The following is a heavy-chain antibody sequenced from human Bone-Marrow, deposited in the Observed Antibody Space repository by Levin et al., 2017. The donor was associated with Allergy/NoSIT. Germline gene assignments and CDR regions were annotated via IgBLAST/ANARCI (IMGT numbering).Heavy chain of an antibody. Sequence: PGGSLRLSCAASGFTFSSYWMHWVRQAPGKGLVWVSRIKSDGSNTGYADSVKGRFTISRDNAKNTLYLQMSSLRAEDTAVYYCARDLWFGKSYFDYWGQGSLVTVSP. CDR1: GFTFSSYW. CDR2: IKSDGSNT. J-gene: IGHJ4*02. V-gene: IGHV3-74*01. D-gene: IGHD3-10*01. CDR3: ARDLWFGKSYFDY.